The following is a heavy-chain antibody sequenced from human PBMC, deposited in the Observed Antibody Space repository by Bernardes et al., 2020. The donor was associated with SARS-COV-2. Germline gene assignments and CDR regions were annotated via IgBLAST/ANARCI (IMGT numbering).Heavy chain of an antibody. CDR3: AREVMVRGVIGQNYYYYGMDV. Sequence: SQTLSLTCAISGDSVSSNSAAWNWLRQSPSRGLEWLGRTYYRSKWYNDYAVSVKSRITINPDTSKNQFSLQLNSVTPEDTAVYYCAREVMVRGVIGQNYYYYGMDVWGQGTTVTVSS. J-gene: IGHJ6*02. CDR1: GDSVSSNSAA. CDR2: TYYRSKWYN. V-gene: IGHV6-1*01. D-gene: IGHD3-10*01.